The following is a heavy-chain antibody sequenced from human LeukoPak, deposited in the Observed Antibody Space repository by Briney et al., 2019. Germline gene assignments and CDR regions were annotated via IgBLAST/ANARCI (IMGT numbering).Heavy chain of an antibody. CDR3: ARARGYCSGGSCYQKYFQH. CDR1: GGSFSGYY. D-gene: IGHD2-15*01. J-gene: IGHJ1*01. CDR2: INHSGST. Sequence: SETLSLTCAVYGGSFSGYYWSWIRQPPGKGLEWIGEINHSGSTSYNPSLKSRVTISVDTSKNQFSLKLSSVTAADTAVYYCARARGYCSGGSCYQKYFQHWGQGTLVTVSS. V-gene: IGHV4-34*01.